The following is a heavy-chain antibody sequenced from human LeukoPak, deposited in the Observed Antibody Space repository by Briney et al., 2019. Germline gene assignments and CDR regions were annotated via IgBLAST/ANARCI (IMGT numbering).Heavy chain of an antibody. Sequence: ASVKVSCKASGYTFTRYYMHSVRQAPGQGLEWRGIINPSGGSTSYAQKFQGRGTMTRDMSTSTVYMELSSLRSEDTAVYYCAREGPGYSYGLRPGFDYWGRGTLVTVSS. CDR2: INPSGGST. J-gene: IGHJ4*02. CDR3: AREGPGYSYGLRPGFDY. CDR1: GYTFTRYY. V-gene: IGHV1-46*01. D-gene: IGHD5-18*01.